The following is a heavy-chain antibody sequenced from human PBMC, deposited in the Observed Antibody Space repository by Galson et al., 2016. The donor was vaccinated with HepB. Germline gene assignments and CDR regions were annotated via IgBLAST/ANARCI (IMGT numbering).Heavy chain of an antibody. D-gene: IGHD2-15*01. Sequence: SLRLSCAASGFIFNDYHMAWIRQAPGRGPEWVSQIRDSGDFPYYADSVRGRFTISRDNAKNLIFLQMTSLRVEDTAIYYCARDSIVGLRERGGTDVWGRGTTVIVSS. J-gene: IGHJ6*04. CDR2: IRDSGDFP. CDR1: GFIFNDYH. CDR3: ARDSIVGLRERGGTDV. V-gene: IGHV3-11*01.